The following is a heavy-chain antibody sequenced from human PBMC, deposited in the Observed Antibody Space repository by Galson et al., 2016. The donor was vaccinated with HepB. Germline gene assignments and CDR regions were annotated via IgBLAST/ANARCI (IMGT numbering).Heavy chain of an antibody. CDR1: GFTFSTYG. CDR2: ISFEGNKQ. CDR3: ATRSSGWYYFDY. Sequence: SLRLSCADSGFTFSTYGMHWVRQAPGEGLEWVAAISFEGNKQHYADSVKGRFTVSRDNAKNSLYLQMNSLRAEDTAVYYCATRSSGWYYFDYWGQGTLVTVSS. V-gene: IGHV3-30*03. J-gene: IGHJ4*02. D-gene: IGHD6-19*01.